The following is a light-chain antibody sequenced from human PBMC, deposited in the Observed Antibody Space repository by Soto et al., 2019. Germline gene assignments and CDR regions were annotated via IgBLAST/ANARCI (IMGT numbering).Light chain of an antibody. J-gene: IGKJ4*01. V-gene: IGKV3-15*01. CDR2: GAS. CDR3: QQYHNWPVT. Sequence: EIVMTQSPATLSVSPGERATLSCRASQSASSNLAWYQQKRGQAPRLLISGASTGATGVPPRFSGSGSGTDSTLTVNSLQSEDIAVYYCQQYHNWPVTFGGGTKVDIK. CDR1: QSASSN.